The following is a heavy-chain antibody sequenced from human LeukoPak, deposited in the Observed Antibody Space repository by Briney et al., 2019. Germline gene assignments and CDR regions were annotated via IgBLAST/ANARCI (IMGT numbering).Heavy chain of an antibody. Sequence: GASVKVSCKASGYTFTGYYMHWVRQAPGQRLEWMGWINAGNENTKYSQKFQGRVSITRDTSASTAYMELGSLTSEDTAVYYCARDLYGDYFDYWGQGTLVTVSS. D-gene: IGHD3-16*01. CDR2: INAGNENT. CDR1: GYTFTGYY. CDR3: ARDLYGDYFDY. J-gene: IGHJ4*02. V-gene: IGHV1-3*01.